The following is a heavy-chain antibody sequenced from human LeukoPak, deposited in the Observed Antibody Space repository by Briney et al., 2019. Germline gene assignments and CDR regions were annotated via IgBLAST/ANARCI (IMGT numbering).Heavy chain of an antibody. J-gene: IGHJ6*02. D-gene: IGHD1-26*01. CDR3: ARGNPLSGSYYYYYGMDV. Sequence: SETLSLTCTVSGGSISSYYWNWIRQPPGKGLEWIGYIYYSGSTNYNPSLKSRVTISVDTSKNQFSLKLSSVTAADTAVYYCARGNPLSGSYYYYYGMDVWGQGTTVTVSS. CDR2: IYYSGST. CDR1: GGSISSYY. V-gene: IGHV4-59*01.